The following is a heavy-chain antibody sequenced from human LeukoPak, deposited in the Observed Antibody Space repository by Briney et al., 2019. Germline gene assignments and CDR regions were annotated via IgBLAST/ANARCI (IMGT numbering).Heavy chain of an antibody. V-gene: IGHV3-9*01. D-gene: IGHD6-13*01. J-gene: IGHJ4*02. CDR2: ISWNSGSI. CDR1: GFTFDDYA. Sequence: PGGSLRLSCAASGFTFDDYAMHWVRQAPGKGLEWVSGISWNSGSIGYADSVKGRFTISRDNAKNSLYLQMNSLRAEDTALYYCAKDIAAGIAFGKDYWGQGTLVTVSS. CDR3: AKDIAAGIAFGKDY.